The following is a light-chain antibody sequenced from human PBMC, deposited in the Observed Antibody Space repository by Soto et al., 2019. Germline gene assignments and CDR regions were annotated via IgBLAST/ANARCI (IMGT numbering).Light chain of an antibody. CDR1: QTISSY. Sequence: DIQMTQSPSSLSASIGDRVTITCRASQTISSYLNWYQHKSGKAPKLLIYGASSLQSGVPSRFSGSGSGTDFTLTISSLQPEDFATYYCQQNYSSPRTFGGGTKVEIK. J-gene: IGKJ4*01. CDR2: GAS. V-gene: IGKV1-39*01. CDR3: QQNYSSPRT.